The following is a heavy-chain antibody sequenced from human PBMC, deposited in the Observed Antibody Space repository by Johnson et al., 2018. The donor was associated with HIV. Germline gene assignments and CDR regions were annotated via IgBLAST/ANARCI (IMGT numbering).Heavy chain of an antibody. CDR1: GFTFSSYA. CDR2: ISYDGSNK. CDR3: ASGGVVVGIDAFDI. V-gene: IGHV3-30-3*01. D-gene: IGHD3-22*01. Sequence: VQLVESGGGVVQPGRSLRLSCAASGFTFSSYAMHWVRQAPGKGLEWVAVISYDGSNKYYADSVKGRFTISRDNSKNTLYLRMNSLRAEDKAVYYCASGGVVVGIDAFDIWGQGTMVTVSS. J-gene: IGHJ3*02.